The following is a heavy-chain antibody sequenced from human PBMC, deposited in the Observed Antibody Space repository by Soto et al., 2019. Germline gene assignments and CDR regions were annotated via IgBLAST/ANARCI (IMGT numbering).Heavy chain of an antibody. CDR1: GYSFTSSW. CDR3: ARRGSSSSFFYDS. V-gene: IGHV5-10-1*03. CDR2: IDPSDSYI. D-gene: IGHD6-6*01. Sequence: EVQLVQSGAEVKKPGESLRISCQGSGYSFTSSWISWVRQMPGEGLEWMGRIDPSDSYINYSPSFQGRVTISADKSISTAYLQWSSLKALDTAMYYCARRGSSSSFFYDSWGQGTLVTVSS. J-gene: IGHJ4*02.